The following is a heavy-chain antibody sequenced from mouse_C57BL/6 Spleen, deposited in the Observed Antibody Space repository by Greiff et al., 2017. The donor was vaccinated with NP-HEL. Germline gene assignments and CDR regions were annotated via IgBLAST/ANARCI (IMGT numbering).Heavy chain of an antibody. CDR1: GYAFTNYL. CDR2: INPGSGGT. CDR3: ARASGSTPAWLAY. J-gene: IGHJ3*01. Sequence: QVQLQQSGAELVRPGTSVKVSCKASGYAFTNYLIEWVKQRPGQGLEWIGVINPGSGGTNYNEKFKGKATLTADKSSSTASMQLSSLTSEASAVFSVARASGSTPAWLAYWGKGTLVTVSA. D-gene: IGHD1-1*01. V-gene: IGHV1-54*01.